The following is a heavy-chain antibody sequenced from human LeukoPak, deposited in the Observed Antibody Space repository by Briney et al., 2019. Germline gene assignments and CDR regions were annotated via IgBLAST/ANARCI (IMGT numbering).Heavy chain of an antibody. J-gene: IGHJ4*02. Sequence: GGSLRLSCAASGFTLSSYSMNWVRQAPGKGLEWVSSISSSSSYIYYADSVKGRFTISRDNAKNSVDLQMNSLRAEDTAVYYCARPRGNVEMARIPFDYWGQGTLVTVSS. CDR1: GFTLSSYS. V-gene: IGHV3-21*01. CDR3: ARPRGNVEMARIPFDY. CDR2: ISSSSSYI. D-gene: IGHD5-24*01.